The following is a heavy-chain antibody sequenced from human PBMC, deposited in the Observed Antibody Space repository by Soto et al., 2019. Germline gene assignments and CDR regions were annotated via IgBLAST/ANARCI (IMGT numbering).Heavy chain of an antibody. V-gene: IGHV3-23*01. CDR3: AKDPGLLALYWGWSGMDV. D-gene: IGHD7-27*01. J-gene: IGHJ6*02. Sequence: GGSLRLSCAASGFTFSSYAMSWVRQAPGKGLEWVSAISGSGGSTYYADSVKGRFTISRDNSKNTLYLQMNSLRAEDTAVYYCAKDPGLLALYWGWSGMDVWGQGTTVTVSS. CDR1: GFTFSSYA. CDR2: ISGSGGST.